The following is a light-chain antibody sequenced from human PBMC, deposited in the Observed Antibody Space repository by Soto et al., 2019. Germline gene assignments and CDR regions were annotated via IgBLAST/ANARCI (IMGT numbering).Light chain of an antibody. CDR3: SSYTSSSTRV. CDR2: EVT. Sequence: QSVLTQPASVTGSPGQSITISCTGTSSDVGGFNHVSWYQQYPGTAPKLMIYEVTNRPSGVSDRFSGSKSGNTASLTISGLQPEDEADYYCSSYTSSSTRVFGTGTKLTVL. J-gene: IGLJ1*01. V-gene: IGLV2-14*01. CDR1: SSDVGGFNH.